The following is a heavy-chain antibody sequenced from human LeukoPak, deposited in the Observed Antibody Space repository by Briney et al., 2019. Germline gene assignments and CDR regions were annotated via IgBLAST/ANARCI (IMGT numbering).Heavy chain of an antibody. CDR1: GGSISSSSYY. Sequence: SETLSLTCTVSGGSISSSSYYWGWIRQPPGKGLEWIGSIYYSGSTYYNPSLKSRVTISVDTSKNQFSLKLSSVTAADTAVYYCARCPGYSSSWSPGLVYYYGMDVWGQGTTVTVSS. CDR3: ARCPGYSSSWSPGLVYYYGMDV. D-gene: IGHD6-13*01. J-gene: IGHJ6*02. V-gene: IGHV4-39*07. CDR2: IYYSGST.